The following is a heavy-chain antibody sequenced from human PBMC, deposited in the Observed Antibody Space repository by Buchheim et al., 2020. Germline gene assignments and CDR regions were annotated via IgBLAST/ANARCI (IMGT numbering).Heavy chain of an antibody. CDR1: GYTFTSYD. D-gene: IGHD4-11*01. V-gene: IGHV1-8*01. Sequence: QVQLVQSGAEVKKPGASVKVSCKASGYTFTSYDINWVRQATGQGLEWMGWMNPNSGNTGYAQKFQGRVTMTRNTSISTAYMELSSLRSEDTAVYYCARDVSLENIHDYSNYRYYGMDVWGQGTT. CDR3: ARDVSLENIHDYSNYRYYGMDV. J-gene: IGHJ6*02. CDR2: MNPNSGNT.